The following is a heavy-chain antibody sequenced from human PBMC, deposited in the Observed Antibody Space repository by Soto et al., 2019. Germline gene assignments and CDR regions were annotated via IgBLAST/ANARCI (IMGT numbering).Heavy chain of an antibody. V-gene: IGHV3-23*01. Sequence: GALRPAGAASGLTVISYAMSCVRQAPGRGLEWVSAISGSGGSTYYADSVKGRFTISRDNSKNTLYLQMNSLRAEDTAVYYCAKGRSGRLWFGALSQVDYWGQGTLVTVSS. D-gene: IGHD3-10*01. CDR2: ISGSGGST. J-gene: IGHJ4*02. CDR3: AKGRSGRLWFGALSQVDY. CDR1: GLTVISYA.